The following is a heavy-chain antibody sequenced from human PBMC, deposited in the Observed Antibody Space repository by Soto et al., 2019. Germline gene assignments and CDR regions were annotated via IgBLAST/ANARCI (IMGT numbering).Heavy chain of an antibody. Sequence: ASVKVSCKVSGYTLTELSMHWVRQAPGKGLEWMGGFDPEDGETIYAQKFQGRVTMTEDTSTDTAYMGLSSLRSEDTAVYYCATVRVYSGSALLYYYYGMDVWGQGTTVTVSS. D-gene: IGHD1-26*01. V-gene: IGHV1-24*01. J-gene: IGHJ6*02. CDR2: FDPEDGET. CDR3: ATVRVYSGSALLYYYYGMDV. CDR1: GYTLTELS.